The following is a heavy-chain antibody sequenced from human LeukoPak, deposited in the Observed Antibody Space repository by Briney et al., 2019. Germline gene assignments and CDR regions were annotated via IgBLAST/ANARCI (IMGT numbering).Heavy chain of an antibody. CDR1: GGTFSSYA. Sequence: SVKVSCKASGGTFSSYAISWVRQAPGQGLEWMGGIIPIFGTANYAQKFQGRVTITTDESTSTAYMELSSLRSEDTAVYYCAGGHQWELPEYYFDYWGQGTLVTVSS. V-gene: IGHV1-69*05. J-gene: IGHJ4*02. CDR3: AGGHQWELPEYYFDY. D-gene: IGHD1-26*01. CDR2: IIPIFGTA.